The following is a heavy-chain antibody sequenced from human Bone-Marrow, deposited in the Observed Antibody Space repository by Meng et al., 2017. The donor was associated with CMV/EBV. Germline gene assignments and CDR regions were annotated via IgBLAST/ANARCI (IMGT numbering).Heavy chain of an antibody. V-gene: IGHV3-7*01. D-gene: IGHD2-15*01. Sequence: GESLKISCTASGFTFKMFSMTWVRQTPGKGLEWVANIKQDGSEKYYVDSVKGRFTISRDNAKNSLYLQMNSLRAEDTAVYYCARALGSNNWGQGTLVTVSS. CDR2: IKQDGSEK. CDR3: ARALGSNN. CDR1: GFTFKMFS. J-gene: IGHJ4*02.